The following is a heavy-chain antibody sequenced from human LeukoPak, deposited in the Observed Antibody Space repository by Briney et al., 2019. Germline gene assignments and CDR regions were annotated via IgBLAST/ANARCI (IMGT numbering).Heavy chain of an antibody. Sequence: PSETLSLTCAVYGGSFSGYYWSWIRQPPGKGLEWIGRIYTSGSTNYNPSLKSRVTISVDTSKNQFSLKLSSVTAADTAVYYCARVAATAIDYWGQGTLVTVSS. J-gene: IGHJ4*02. V-gene: IGHV4-4*08. CDR1: GGSFSGYY. D-gene: IGHD2-15*01. CDR3: ARVAATAIDY. CDR2: IYTSGST.